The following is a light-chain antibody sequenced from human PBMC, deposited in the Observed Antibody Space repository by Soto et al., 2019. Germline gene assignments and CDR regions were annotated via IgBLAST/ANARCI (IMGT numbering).Light chain of an antibody. Sequence: DVQMTQSPSSLSAFVGDRVTITCRASQGIAPYLAWFQQKPGKVPKLLIYATSTLQSGVPSRFSGSGSGTNFPLTINSLQPKDVETYYCQKYNSPPLTFGGGTKVDIK. V-gene: IGKV1-27*01. CDR1: QGIAPY. CDR2: ATS. CDR3: QKYNSPPLT. J-gene: IGKJ4*01.